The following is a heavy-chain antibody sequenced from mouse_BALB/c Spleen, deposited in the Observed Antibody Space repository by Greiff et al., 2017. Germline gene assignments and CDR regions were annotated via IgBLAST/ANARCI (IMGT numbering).Heavy chain of an antibody. V-gene: IGHV2-6-7*01. CDR1: GFSLTGYG. D-gene: IGHD2-10*01. Sequence: QVQLQQSGPGLVAPSQSLSITCTVSGFSLTGYGVNWVRQTPGKGLEWLGMIWGDGSTDYNSALKSRLSISKDNSKSQVFLKMNSLQTDDTARYYCAREPSYYGNYMDYWGQGTSVTVSS. J-gene: IGHJ4*01. CDR2: IWGDGST. CDR3: AREPSYYGNYMDY.